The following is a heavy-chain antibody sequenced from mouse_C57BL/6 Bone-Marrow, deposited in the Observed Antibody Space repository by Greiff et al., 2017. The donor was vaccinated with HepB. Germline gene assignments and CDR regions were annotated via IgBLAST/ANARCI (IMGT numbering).Heavy chain of an antibody. Sequence: VKLVESGPGLVQPSQSLSITCTVSGFSFTSYGVHWVRQSPGKGLEWLGVIWRGGSTDYNAAFMSRLSITKDNSKSQVFFKMNSLQADDTAIYYCAKAQATGYAMDYWGQGTSVTVSS. V-gene: IGHV2-5*01. J-gene: IGHJ4*01. CDR2: IWRGGST. CDR1: GFSFTSYG. CDR3: AKAQATGYAMDY. D-gene: IGHD3-2*02.